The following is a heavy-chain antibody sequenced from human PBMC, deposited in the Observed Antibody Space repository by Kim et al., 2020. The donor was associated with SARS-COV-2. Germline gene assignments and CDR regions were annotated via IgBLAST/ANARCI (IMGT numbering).Heavy chain of an antibody. CDR1: GFTFSSYE. CDR2: ISSSGSTI. Sequence: GGSLRLSCAASGFTFSSYEMNWVRQAPGKGLEWVSYISSSGSTIYYADSVKGRFTISRDNAKNSLYLQMNSLRAEDTAVYYCARDKGCSSTSCNLWDYWGQGTLVTVSS. CDR3: ARDKGCSSTSCNLWDY. D-gene: IGHD2-2*01. V-gene: IGHV3-48*03. J-gene: IGHJ4*02.